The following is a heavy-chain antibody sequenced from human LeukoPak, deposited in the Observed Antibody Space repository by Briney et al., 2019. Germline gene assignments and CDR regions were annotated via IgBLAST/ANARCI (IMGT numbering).Heavy chain of an antibody. V-gene: IGHV4-59*01. J-gene: IGHJ4*02. Sequence: SETLSLTCIVSGGSITSYYWSWIRQPPGKGLEWIGYVHYSGSTDYNPSLRSRVTISLDTSKNQFSLKLNSMTAADTAIYYCARASAYCSTTSCACDSWGQGTLATVSS. D-gene: IGHD2-2*01. CDR3: ARASAYCSTTSCACDS. CDR1: GGSITSYY. CDR2: VHYSGST.